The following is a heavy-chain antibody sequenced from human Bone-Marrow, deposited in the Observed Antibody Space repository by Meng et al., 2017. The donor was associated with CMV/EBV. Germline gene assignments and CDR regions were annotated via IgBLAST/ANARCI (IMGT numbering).Heavy chain of an antibody. V-gene: IGHV5-51*01. CDR3: ARHGGNSGA. CDR2: IYPAESEI. J-gene: IGHJ5*02. Sequence: GESLKISCKGSGYSFASYWIGWVRQLPGKGLEWMAIIYPAESEIRYSPSFQGQVSVSADRSTSTAYLQWSSLKASDTAMHYCARHGGNSGAWGQGTLVTVSS. D-gene: IGHD4-23*01. CDR1: GYSFASYW.